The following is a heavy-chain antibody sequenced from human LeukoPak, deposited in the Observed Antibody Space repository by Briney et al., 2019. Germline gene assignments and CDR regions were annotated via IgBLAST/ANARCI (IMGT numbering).Heavy chain of an antibody. V-gene: IGHV1-46*01. CDR1: GYTFTGYY. D-gene: IGHD3-10*01. J-gene: IGHJ4*02. Sequence: ASVKVSCKASGYTFTGYYMHWVRQAPGQGLEWMGIINPSGGSTSYAQKFQGRVTMTRDTSTSTVYMELSSLRSEDTDVYYCARVGGKGPAFWVRGVLGYWGQGTLVTVSS. CDR3: ARVGGKGPAFWVRGVLGY. CDR2: INPSGGST.